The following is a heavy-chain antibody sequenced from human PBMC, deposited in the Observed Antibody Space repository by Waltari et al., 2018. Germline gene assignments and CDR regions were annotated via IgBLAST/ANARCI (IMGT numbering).Heavy chain of an antibody. CDR3: ARLVQGDFWSGYPTYYFDY. V-gene: IGHV4-4*07. Sequence: QVQLQESGPGLVKPSETLSLTCAVSGVSITGYYWSWIRQAAGKGLEWIGRMSTSGTSNYNPSLKSRVTMSVDTSKNQFSLKLSSVTAADTAVYYCARLVQGDFWSGYPTYYFDYWGQGTLVTVSS. J-gene: IGHJ4*02. CDR1: GVSITGYY. D-gene: IGHD3-3*01. CDR2: MSTSGTS.